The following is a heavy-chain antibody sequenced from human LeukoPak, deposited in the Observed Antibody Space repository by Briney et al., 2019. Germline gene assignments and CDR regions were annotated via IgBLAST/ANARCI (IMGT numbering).Heavy chain of an antibody. CDR2: ISPSSSYM. D-gene: IGHD1-26*01. CDR1: GFTFSDYT. Sequence: GGSLRLSCAASGFTFSDYTMNWVRQAPGKGLEWVSSISPSSSYMYYADSVKGRFTISRDNTKNSLYLQMNGLRAEDSAIYYCARDQTTRASGSYYSWFDPWGQGTLVTVSS. V-gene: IGHV3-21*01. J-gene: IGHJ5*02. CDR3: ARDQTTRASGSYYSWFDP.